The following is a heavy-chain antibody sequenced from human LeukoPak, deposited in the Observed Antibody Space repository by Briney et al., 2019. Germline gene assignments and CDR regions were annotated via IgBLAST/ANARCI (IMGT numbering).Heavy chain of an antibody. V-gene: IGHV4-39*01. Sequence: SETLSLACSVSGGSITSSSFYWGWIRQPPGKGLEWIGSIYYSGTTYYNPSLKSRLTISMDMSKNQFSLKLTSVTAADTAVYYCARHGKGGYTRYDQGSTYDYWGQGTLVTVSS. CDR1: GGSITSSSFY. CDR2: IYYSGTT. D-gene: IGHD5-12*01. CDR3: ARHGKGGYTRYDQGSTYDY. J-gene: IGHJ4*02.